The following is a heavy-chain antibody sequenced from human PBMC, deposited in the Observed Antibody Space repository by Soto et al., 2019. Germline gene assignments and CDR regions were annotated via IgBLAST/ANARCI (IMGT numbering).Heavy chain of an antibody. J-gene: IGHJ5*02. CDR1: GVTSRSPDL. D-gene: IGHD6-19*01. Sequence: SDTLSITCGFSGVTSRSPDLWTWVRQPPGKGLEWIGEIFQSGSTNYTPSLESRVTISVDKSKNQFSLTLTSVTAADTAVYFCARGRGRYSSGWSWFDPWGQGILVNVSS. CDR2: IFQSGST. CDR3: ARGRGRYSSGWSWFDP. V-gene: IGHV4-4*02.